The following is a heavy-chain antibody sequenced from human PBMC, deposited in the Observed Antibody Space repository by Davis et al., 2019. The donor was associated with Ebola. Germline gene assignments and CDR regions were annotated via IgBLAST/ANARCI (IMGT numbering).Heavy chain of an antibody. V-gene: IGHV3-48*04. D-gene: IGHD3-3*01. CDR2: ISGSSNTI. J-gene: IGHJ6*02. CDR1: GFTFSSYS. Sequence: GGSLRLSCAASGFTFSSYSMNWVRQAPGKGLEWVSYISGSSNTIYYADSVKGRFTISRDNARNSLYLQMNSLRAEDTAVYYCARGGDPHVIFWYYYGLDVWGQGTTVIVSS. CDR3: ARGGDPHVIFWYYYGLDV.